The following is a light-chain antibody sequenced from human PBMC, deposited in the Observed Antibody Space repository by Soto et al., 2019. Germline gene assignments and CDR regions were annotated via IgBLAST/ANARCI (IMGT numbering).Light chain of an antibody. CDR1: QSVLYSSNNKNY. V-gene: IGKV4-1*01. CDR2: WAS. CDR3: QIFYNAPWT. Sequence: DIVMTQSPDSLAVSLGERATINCKSSQSVLYSSNNKNYFAWYQQKPGQPPNLLIYWASTRESGVPDRFSGSGSGTNFTLTISSLQAEDVAVYYCQIFYNAPWTFGQGTKVEIK. J-gene: IGKJ1*01.